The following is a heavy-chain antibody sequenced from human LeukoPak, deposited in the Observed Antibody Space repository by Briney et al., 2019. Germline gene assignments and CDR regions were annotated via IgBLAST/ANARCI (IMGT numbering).Heavy chain of an antibody. J-gene: IGHJ6*03. Sequence: PGRSLRLSCAASGFTFRSYGMHWVRQAPGEGLEWVAVIWYDGSNKNYANSVRGRFTISRDNSKTTLYLQMNSLRAEDTAVYYCARDRAAAMEYYYMDVWGKGTTVTVSS. D-gene: IGHD2-2*01. CDR1: GFTFRSYG. V-gene: IGHV3-33*01. CDR3: ARDRAAAMEYYYMDV. CDR2: IWYDGSNK.